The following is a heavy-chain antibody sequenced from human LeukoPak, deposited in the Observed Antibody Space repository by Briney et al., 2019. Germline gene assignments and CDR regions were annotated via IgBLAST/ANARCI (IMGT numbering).Heavy chain of an antibody. CDR3: ARDMYGGYCTNGVCYIPRVFDC. D-gene: IGHD2-8*01. Sequence: GGSLRLSCAASGFTFSYYSMNWVRQAPGKGLEWVSSISSSSSYIYYADSVKGRFTISRDNAKNSLYLQMNSLRAEDTAVYYCARDMYGGYCTNGVCYIPRVFDCWGQGTLVTVSS. J-gene: IGHJ4*02. CDR2: ISSSSSYI. V-gene: IGHV3-21*01. CDR1: GFTFSYYS.